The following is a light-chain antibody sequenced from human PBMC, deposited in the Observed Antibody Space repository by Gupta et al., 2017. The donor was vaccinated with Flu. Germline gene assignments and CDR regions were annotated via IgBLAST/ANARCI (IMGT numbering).Light chain of an antibody. CDR3: QQYYSYPWT. CDR2: AAS. J-gene: IGKJ1*01. Sequence: ICITHSPSLLSASTGDRFTISCRISQGISSYLAWYQQKPGKAPELLIYAASTLQSGVPSRFSGSGSGTEFTLTISRLQSEDFATYYCQQYYSYPWTFGQGTKVEIK. V-gene: IGKV1D-8*01. CDR1: QGISSY.